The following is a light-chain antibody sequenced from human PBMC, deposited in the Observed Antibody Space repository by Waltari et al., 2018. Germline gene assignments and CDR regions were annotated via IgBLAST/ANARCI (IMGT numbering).Light chain of an antibody. J-gene: IGLJ3*02. Sequence: QAVLTQPASLSASPGASASLTCTLRSDINVGTSKISWYQQRPGSPPQFLVKYTSDPSNQRGSGFPSRFSGSRDTSANAGILLISGLQSVDEADYYCMILHNNAVVFGGGTTLTVL. CDR1: SDINVGTSK. CDR3: MILHNNAVV. CDR2: YTSDPSN. V-gene: IGLV5-45*01.